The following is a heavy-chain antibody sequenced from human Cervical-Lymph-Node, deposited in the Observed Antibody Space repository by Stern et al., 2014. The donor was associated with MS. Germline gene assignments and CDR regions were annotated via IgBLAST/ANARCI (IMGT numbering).Heavy chain of an antibody. D-gene: IGHD3-22*01. CDR2: LSHDGSNK. CDR1: GFTFSSYA. CDR3: ARSSIYYDSSGYRGSRRLRDY. V-gene: IGHV3-30-3*01. Sequence: QVQLVESGGGVVQPGRSLRLSCAASGFTFSSYAMHWVRQAPGKGLEWVAVLSHDGSNKYDADSVKGRFTISRANSKNTLYLQMNSLRAEDTAVYYCARSSIYYDSSGYRGSRRLRDYWGQGTLVTVSS. J-gene: IGHJ4*02.